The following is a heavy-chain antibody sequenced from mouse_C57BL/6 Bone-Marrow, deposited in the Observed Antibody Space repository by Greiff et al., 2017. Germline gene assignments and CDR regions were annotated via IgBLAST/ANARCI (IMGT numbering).Heavy chain of an antibody. D-gene: IGHD2-12*01. J-gene: IGHJ2*01. CDR1: GFTFSDYY. Sequence: EVKLVESEGGLVQPGSSMKLSCTASGFTFSDYYMAWVRQVPEKGLEWVANINYDGSSTYYLDSLKSRFIISRDNEKNILYLQMSSLKSEDTATYYCARGYDDYLDYWGQGTTLTVSS. V-gene: IGHV5-16*01. CDR2: INYDGSST. CDR3: ARGYDDYLDY.